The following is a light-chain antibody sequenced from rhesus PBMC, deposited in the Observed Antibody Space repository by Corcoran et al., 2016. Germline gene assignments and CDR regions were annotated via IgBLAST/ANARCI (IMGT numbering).Light chain of an antibody. CDR1: QSISSW. V-gene: IGKV1-22*01. J-gene: IGKJ1*01. CDR2: KAS. Sequence: DIQMTQSPSSLSASVGDTVTITCRASQSISSWLDWYQQKPGKAPKLLIYKASSLQSGVPSRFSGSGSGTDFTITISSLQPEDVASYYCLQYSSSPWTFGQGTKVEIK. CDR3: LQYSSSPWT.